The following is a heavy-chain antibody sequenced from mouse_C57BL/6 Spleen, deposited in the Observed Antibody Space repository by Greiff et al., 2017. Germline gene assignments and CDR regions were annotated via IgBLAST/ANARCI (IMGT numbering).Heavy chain of an antibody. D-gene: IGHD4-1*01. J-gene: IGHJ3*01. CDR1: GYTFTSYW. Sequence: VQLQQPGAELVKPGASVKLSCKASGYTFTSYWMHWVKQRPGRGLEWIGRIDPNSGGTKYNEKFKSKATLTVDKPSSTAYMQLSSLASEDSAVYYCARHWDSWFAYWGQGTLVTVSA. V-gene: IGHV1-72*01. CDR2: IDPNSGGT. CDR3: ARHWDSWFAY.